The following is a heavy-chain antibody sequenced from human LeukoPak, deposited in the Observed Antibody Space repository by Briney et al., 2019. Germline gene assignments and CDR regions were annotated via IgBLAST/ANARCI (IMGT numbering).Heavy chain of an antibody. CDR1: GFTFSSYG. CDR3: AKDLSRGMVRGDIITFGPFDY. Sequence: GGSLRLSCAASGFTFSSYGMHWVRQAPGKGLEWVAFIRYDGSNKYYADSVKGRFTISRDNSKNTLYLQMNSLRAEDTAVYYCAKDLSRGMVRGDIITFGPFDYWGQGTLVTVSS. CDR2: IRYDGSNK. J-gene: IGHJ4*02. V-gene: IGHV3-30*02. D-gene: IGHD3-10*01.